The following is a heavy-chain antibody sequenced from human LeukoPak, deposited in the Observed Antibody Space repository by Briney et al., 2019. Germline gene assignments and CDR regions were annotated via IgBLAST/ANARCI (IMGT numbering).Heavy chain of an antibody. Sequence: SETLSLTCTVSGGAISNYYWRWIRQPPGKGLEWIGYIYYSGRTNYNPSLKSRVTISVDTSKNQFSLKLSSVTAPDTAVYYCARAGRDYDFWGGYSRSRYMDVWGKGTTVTGSS. J-gene: IGHJ6*03. CDR2: IYYSGRT. D-gene: IGHD3-3*01. CDR1: GGAISNYY. CDR3: ARAGRDYDFWGGYSRSRYMDV. V-gene: IGHV4-59*01.